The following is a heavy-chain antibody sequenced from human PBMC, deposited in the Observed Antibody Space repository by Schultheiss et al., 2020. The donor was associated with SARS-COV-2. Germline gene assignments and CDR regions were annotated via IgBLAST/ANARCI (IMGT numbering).Heavy chain of an antibody. Sequence: SLKISCAASGFTFSSYGMHWVRQAPGKGLEWVAVISYDGSNKYYADSVKGRFTISRDNSKNTLYLQMNSLRAEDTAVYYCATSNYYDSSGYYYAEYYFDCWGQGTLVTVSS. CDR2: ISYDGSNK. CDR3: ATSNYYDSSGYYYAEYYFDC. V-gene: IGHV3-30*12. J-gene: IGHJ4*02. D-gene: IGHD3-22*01. CDR1: GFTFSSYG.